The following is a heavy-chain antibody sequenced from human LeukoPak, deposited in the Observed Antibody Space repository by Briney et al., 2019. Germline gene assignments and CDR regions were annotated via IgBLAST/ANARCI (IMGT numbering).Heavy chain of an antibody. Sequence: PGGSLRLSCAASGFTFSSYSMNWARQAQGKGLEWVSSISSSNSYIYYGDSVKGRFTISRDNAKNSLYLQMNSLRAEDTAVYYCARAYSSSLGMDVWGQGTTVTVSS. V-gene: IGHV3-21*01. CDR3: ARAYSSSLGMDV. CDR2: ISSSNSYI. J-gene: IGHJ6*02. CDR1: GFTFSSYS. D-gene: IGHD6-6*01.